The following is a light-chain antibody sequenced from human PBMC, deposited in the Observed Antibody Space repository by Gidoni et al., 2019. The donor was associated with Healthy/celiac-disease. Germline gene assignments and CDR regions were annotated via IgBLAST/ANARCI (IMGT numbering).Light chain of an antibody. V-gene: IGLV2-8*01. J-gene: IGLJ2*01. Sequence: QSALTQPHSASGSPGQSVNISCTGTSSDVGGYNYVSWYPQQPCNAPKLMIYEVSKRPPGVPARFSGSKSGNTASLTVSGLQAEDEADYYGSSYAGSNTVVFGGGTKLTVL. CDR3: SSYAGSNTVV. CDR2: EVS. CDR1: SSDVGGYNY.